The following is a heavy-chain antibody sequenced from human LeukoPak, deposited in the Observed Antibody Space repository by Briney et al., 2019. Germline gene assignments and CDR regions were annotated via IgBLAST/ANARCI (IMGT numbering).Heavy chain of an antibody. Sequence: GGSLRLSCAASGFTFSSYAMSWVRQAPGKGLEWVSAISGSGGSTYYADSVKGRFTISRDNSKNTLYLQMNSLRAEDTAVYYCASTSTVGYCSSTSCPHFGSYGMDVWGQGTTVTVSS. D-gene: IGHD2-2*01. V-gene: IGHV3-23*01. CDR1: GFTFSSYA. CDR2: ISGSGGST. CDR3: ASTSTVGYCSSTSCPHFGSYGMDV. J-gene: IGHJ6*02.